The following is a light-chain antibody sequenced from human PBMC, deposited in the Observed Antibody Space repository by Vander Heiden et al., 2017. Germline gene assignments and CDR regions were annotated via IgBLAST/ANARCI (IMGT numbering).Light chain of an antibody. CDR1: QSVSSSY. V-gene: IGKV3-20*01. J-gene: IGKJ1*01. CDR3: QQYGSSPWT. Sequence: VLTQSPGTLSLSPGERATLSCRASQSVSSSYLAWYQQKPGQAPRLLIYGASSRATGIPDRFSGSGSGTDFTLTISRLEPEDFAVYYCQQYGSSPWTFGQGTKVEIK. CDR2: GAS.